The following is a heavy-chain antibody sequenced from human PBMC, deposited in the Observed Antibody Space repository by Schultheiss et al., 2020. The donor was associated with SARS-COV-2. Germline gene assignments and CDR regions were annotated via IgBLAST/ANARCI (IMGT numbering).Heavy chain of an antibody. J-gene: IGHJ6*02. CDR3: ARDLGMVRTIYYYCYGMDV. CDR1: GFTFKDYW. D-gene: IGHD3-10*01. CDR2: VNEDGSRT. V-gene: IGHV3-74*01. Sequence: GESLKISCTASGFTFKDYWMHWVRQTPGKGLVWVSRVNEDGSRTDYADSVKGRFSISRDNVKNSLYLQMNSLRAEDTAVYYCARDLGMVRTIYYYCYGMDVWGQGTTVTVSS.